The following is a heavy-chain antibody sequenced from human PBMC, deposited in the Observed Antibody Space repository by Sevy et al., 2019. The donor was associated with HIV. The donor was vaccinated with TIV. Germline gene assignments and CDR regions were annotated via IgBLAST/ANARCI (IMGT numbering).Heavy chain of an antibody. CDR2: IYPGDSDT. J-gene: IGHJ3*02. CDR3: ARRPRGYCSGGSCYGAFDI. V-gene: IGHV5-51*01. Sequence: GESLKISCKGSGYSFTSYWIGWVRQMPGKGLEWMGIIYPGDSDTRYSQSFQGQVTISADKSISTAYLQWSSLKASDTAMYYCARRPRGYCSGGSCYGAFDIWGQGTMVTVSS. CDR1: GYSFTSYW. D-gene: IGHD2-15*01.